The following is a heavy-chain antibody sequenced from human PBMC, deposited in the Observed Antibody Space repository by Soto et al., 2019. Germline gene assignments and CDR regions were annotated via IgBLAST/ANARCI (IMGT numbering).Heavy chain of an antibody. Sequence: QVQLVESGGGVVQPGRSLRLSCAASGFTFSHYAMHWVRQAPGKGLEWVAVISFDGSNKYYADSVKGRFTISRANSKKTLYLQINSLRPEDTAVYYCARSAPYYPLDFWGQGSLVTVSS. J-gene: IGHJ4*02. CDR3: ARSAPYYPLDF. CDR2: ISFDGSNK. CDR1: GFTFSHYA. V-gene: IGHV3-30-3*01. D-gene: IGHD3-22*01.